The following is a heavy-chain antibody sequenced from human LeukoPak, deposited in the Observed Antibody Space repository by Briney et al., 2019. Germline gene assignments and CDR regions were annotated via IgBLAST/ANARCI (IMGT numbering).Heavy chain of an antibody. V-gene: IGHV4-38-2*01. CDR2: SYHSGST. J-gene: IGHJ4*02. CDR1: GYSISSGYY. D-gene: IGHD3-16*02. Sequence: SETLSLTCAVSGYSISSGYYWGCLRQPPGRVLEWIGCSYHSGSTYYNPSLKSRVTISVDTSKNQFSLKLSSVTAADTAVYYCARVWSDDYVWGSYRPYFDYWGQGTLVTVSS. CDR3: ARVWSDDYVWGSYRPYFDY.